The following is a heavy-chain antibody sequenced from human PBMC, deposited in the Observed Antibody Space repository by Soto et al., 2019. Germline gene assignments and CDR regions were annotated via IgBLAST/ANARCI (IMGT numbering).Heavy chain of an antibody. V-gene: IGHV3-30*18. CDR3: AKDQASWQGSFDY. CDR2: ISYDGSNQ. Sequence: GGSLRLSCAASGFTFNIYGMHWVRQAPDKGLEWVALISYDGSNQYYADSVKGRFTISRDNSKNTLFLQMNSLRADDTAVYYCAKDQASWQGSFDYWGQGTLVTASS. CDR1: GFTFNIYG. J-gene: IGHJ4*02.